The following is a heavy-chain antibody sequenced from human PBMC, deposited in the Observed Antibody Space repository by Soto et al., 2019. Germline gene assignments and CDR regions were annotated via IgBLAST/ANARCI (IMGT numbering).Heavy chain of an antibody. Sequence: QVQLVRSGAEVKKPGSSVKVSCKASGGTFSSYAISWVRQAPGQGLEWMGGIIPIFGTANYAQKFQGRVTITADESTSTDYMELSSLRSEDTAVYYCARDPDYDSSGYDDYWGQGTLVTVSS. D-gene: IGHD3-22*01. CDR3: ARDPDYDSSGYDDY. CDR1: GGTFSSYA. V-gene: IGHV1-69*01. CDR2: IIPIFGTA. J-gene: IGHJ4*02.